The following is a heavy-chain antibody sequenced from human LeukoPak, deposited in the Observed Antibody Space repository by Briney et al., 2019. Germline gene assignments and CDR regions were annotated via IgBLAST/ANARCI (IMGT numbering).Heavy chain of an antibody. D-gene: IGHD3-10*01. V-gene: IGHV3-30*02. CDR3: ARGFGGVDY. CDR1: GFTFSAYA. Sequence: GGSLRLSCTTSGFTFSAYAMHWVRHSPGKGLEWLAYMRNDGSTEYYAESVKGRFTISRDNARNSLYLQMNSLRAEDTAVYYCARGFGGVDYWGQGTLVTVSS. J-gene: IGHJ4*02. CDR2: MRNDGSTE.